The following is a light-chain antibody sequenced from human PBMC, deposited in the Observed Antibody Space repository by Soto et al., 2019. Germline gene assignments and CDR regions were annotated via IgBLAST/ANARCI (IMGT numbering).Light chain of an antibody. CDR2: YDS. CDR3: QVWDITTDHYV. Sequence: SYELTQPPSVSVAPEKTARLTCGGDNIGSKPVHWYRQKPGQAPVLVIYYDSDRPSGIPERFSGSNSGNTATLAINRVEAGDEADYYCQVWDITTDHYVFGTGTKLTVL. V-gene: IGLV3-21*04. J-gene: IGLJ1*01. CDR1: NIGSKP.